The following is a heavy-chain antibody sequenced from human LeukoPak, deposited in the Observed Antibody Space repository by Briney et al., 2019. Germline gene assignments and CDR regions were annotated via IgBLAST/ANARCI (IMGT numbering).Heavy chain of an antibody. Sequence: GGSLRLSCAASGFTLSSYAMHWVRQAPGKGLEWVAVISYDGSNKYYADSVKGRFTISRDNSKNTLYLQMNSLRAEDTAVYYCAREGEAAAGSYFDYWGQGALVTVSS. J-gene: IGHJ4*02. CDR1: GFTLSSYA. CDR2: ISYDGSNK. CDR3: AREGEAAAGSYFDY. V-gene: IGHV3-30-3*01. D-gene: IGHD6-13*01.